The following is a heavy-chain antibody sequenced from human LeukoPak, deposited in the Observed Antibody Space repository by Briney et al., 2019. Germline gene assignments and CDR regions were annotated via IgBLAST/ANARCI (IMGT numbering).Heavy chain of an antibody. D-gene: IGHD3-3*01. CDR3: AKALEVFWSGYYNPFDY. J-gene: IGHJ4*02. Sequence: GGSLRLSCAASGFTVSNNYMSWVRRAAGKGLEWVSLNSGGGTYYADSVKGRFTISRDNSKNTLYLQMNSLRAEDTAVYYCAKALEVFWSGYYNPFDYWGRGTLVTVSS. V-gene: IGHV3-53*05. CDR1: GFTVSNNY. CDR2: NSGGGT.